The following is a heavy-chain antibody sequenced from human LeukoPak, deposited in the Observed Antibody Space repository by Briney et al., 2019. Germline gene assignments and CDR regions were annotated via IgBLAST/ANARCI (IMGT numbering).Heavy chain of an antibody. CDR2: IYYSGST. Sequence: SETLSLTCTVSGGSISSYYWSWIRQPPGKGLEWIGYIYYSGSTNYNPSLKSRATISVDTSKNQFSLKYNSVTAADTAVYYCARLIAVAGTLSFFDYWGQGILVTVSS. CDR3: ARLIAVAGTLSFFDY. V-gene: IGHV4-59*08. CDR1: GGSISSYY. D-gene: IGHD6-19*01. J-gene: IGHJ4*02.